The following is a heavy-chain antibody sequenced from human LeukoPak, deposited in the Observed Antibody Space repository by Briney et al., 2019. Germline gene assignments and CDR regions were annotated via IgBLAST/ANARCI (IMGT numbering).Heavy chain of an antibody. CDR2: MYSGGGT. Sequence: GGSLRLSCAASGFSVTRNYVSWVSQAPGKGLEWVSLMYSGGGTSYADSVKGRFTISRDTSKNTLYLQMSSLRAEDTALYYCARYDNGKDYFDYWGQGTLVTVSS. CDR1: GFSVTRNY. CDR3: ARYDNGKDYFDY. V-gene: IGHV3-53*01. D-gene: IGHD1-1*01. J-gene: IGHJ4*02.